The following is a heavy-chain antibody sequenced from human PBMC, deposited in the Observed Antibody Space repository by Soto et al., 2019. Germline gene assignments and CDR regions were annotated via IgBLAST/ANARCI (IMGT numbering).Heavy chain of an antibody. Sequence: QVQLVESGGGVVQPGRSLRLSCTASGFTFSNYGMHWVRQAPGKGLKWVAVISYDGSNKYYADSVKGRFTISRDNSKKSLYQQMNSLRAEDTAVYYCARGRDYLGGDFDYWGQGTLVTVSS. J-gene: IGHJ4*02. CDR1: GFTFSNYG. V-gene: IGHV3-30-3*01. D-gene: IGHD3-16*01. CDR3: ARGRDYLGGDFDY. CDR2: ISYDGSNK.